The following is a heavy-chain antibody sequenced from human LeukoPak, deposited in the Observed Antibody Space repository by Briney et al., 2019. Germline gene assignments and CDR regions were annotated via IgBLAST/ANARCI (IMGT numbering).Heavy chain of an antibody. D-gene: IGHD2-15*01. CDR1: GGSISSYY. CDR3: ARGIDRGSYFDY. J-gene: IGHJ4*02. V-gene: IGHV4-59*12. Sequence: SETLSLTCTVSGGSISSYYWSWIRQPPGKGLEWIGYIYYSGSTNYNPSLKSRVTISVDKSKNQFSLKLSSVTAADTAVYYCARGIDRGSYFDYWGQGTLVTVSS. CDR2: IYYSGST.